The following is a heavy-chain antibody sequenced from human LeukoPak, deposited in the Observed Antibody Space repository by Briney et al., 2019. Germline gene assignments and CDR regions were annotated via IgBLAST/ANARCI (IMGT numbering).Heavy chain of an antibody. J-gene: IGHJ6*03. CDR1: GFTFSSYA. V-gene: IGHV3-23*01. Sequence: GSLRLSCAASGFTFSSYAMSWVRQAPGKGLEWVSAISGSGGSTYYADSVKGRFTISRDNSKNTLYLQMNSLRAEDTAVYYCAKDGCSSTSCYVYYYYYMDVWGKGTTATVSS. CDR2: ISGSGGST. CDR3: AKDGCSSTSCYVYYYYYMDV. D-gene: IGHD2-2*01.